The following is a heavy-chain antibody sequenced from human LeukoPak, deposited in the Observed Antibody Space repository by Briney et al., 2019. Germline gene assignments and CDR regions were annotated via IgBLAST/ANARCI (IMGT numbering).Heavy chain of an antibody. CDR3: ARDQPTYYDVWSGYYNHMDV. J-gene: IGHJ6*03. CDR1: GFTFSSYW. CDR2: INSDGSST. V-gene: IGHV3-74*01. Sequence: GGSMRLSCAAYGFTFSSYWMHWVRQAPGKVLVWVSRINSDGSSTSYADSVKGRFIISRDKAKNPLYLQMNSLRAEDTAVYYCARDQPTYYDVWSGYYNHMDVWGKGTTVTVSS. D-gene: IGHD3-3*01.